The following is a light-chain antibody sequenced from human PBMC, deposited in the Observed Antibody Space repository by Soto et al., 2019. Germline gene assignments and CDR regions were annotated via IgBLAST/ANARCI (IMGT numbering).Light chain of an antibody. CDR3: AAWDDSLNGVV. J-gene: IGLJ2*01. Sequence: QSVLTQPPSASGTPGQRVTISCSGSSSNIGSKTVNWYQQLPGTAPKLLIYSNNQRPSGVPDRFSGSMSVTSASLAISGLQSEDEDDYYCAAWDDSLNGVVFGGGTKLTVL. CDR1: SSNIGSKT. CDR2: SNN. V-gene: IGLV1-44*01.